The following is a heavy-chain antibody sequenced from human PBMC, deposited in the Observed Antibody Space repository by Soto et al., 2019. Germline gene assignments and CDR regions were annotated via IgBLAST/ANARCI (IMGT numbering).Heavy chain of an antibody. J-gene: IGHJ4*02. CDR1: GGSISSYY. V-gene: IGHV4-59*01. D-gene: IGHD2-15*01. Sequence: QVQLQESGPGLVKPSETLSLTCTVSGGSISSYYWSWIRQPPGKGLEWIGYIYYSGSTNYNPSLKSRVTISVDTSKNQFSLKLSSVTAADTAVYYCARGGPYCSGGSCYSKWGQGTLVTVSS. CDR3: ARGGPYCSGGSCYSK. CDR2: IYYSGST.